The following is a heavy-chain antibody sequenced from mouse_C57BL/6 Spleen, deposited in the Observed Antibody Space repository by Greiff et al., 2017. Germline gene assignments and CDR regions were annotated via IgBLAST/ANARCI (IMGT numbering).Heavy chain of an antibody. D-gene: IGHD2-4*01. J-gene: IGHJ1*03. V-gene: IGHV5-4*01. Sequence: EVHLVESGGGLVKPGGSLKLSCAASGFTFSSYAMSWVRQTPEKRLEWVATISDGGSYTYYPDNVKGRFTISRDNAKNNLYLQMSHLKSEDTAMYYCARDPRYDYDEGWYFDVWGTGTTVTVSS. CDR1: GFTFSSYA. CDR2: ISDGGSYT. CDR3: ARDPRYDYDEGWYFDV.